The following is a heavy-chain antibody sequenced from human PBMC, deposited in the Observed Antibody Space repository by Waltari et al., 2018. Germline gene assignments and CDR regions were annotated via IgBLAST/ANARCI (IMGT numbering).Heavy chain of an antibody. CDR1: GGSFSGYY. Sequence: QVQLQQWGAGLLKPSETLSLTCAVYGGSFSGYYWSWIRQPPGKGLEWIGEINHSGSTNYNPSLKSRVTISVDTSKNQFSLKLSSVTAADTAVYYCARGWGRSSGWFSIRYWGQGTLVTVSS. CDR2: INHSGST. V-gene: IGHV4-34*01. CDR3: ARGWGRSSGWFSIRY. D-gene: IGHD6-19*01. J-gene: IGHJ4*02.